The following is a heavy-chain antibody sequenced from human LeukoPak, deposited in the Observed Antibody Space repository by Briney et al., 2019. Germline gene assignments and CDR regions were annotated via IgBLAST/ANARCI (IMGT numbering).Heavy chain of an antibody. J-gene: IGHJ6*03. CDR3: AGTTTMVPYYYYMDV. CDR1: GGSISSYY. CDR2: IYYSGST. Sequence: PSETLSLTCTVSGGSISSYYWSWIRQPPGKGLEWIGYIYYSGSTNYNPSLKSRATISVDTSKNQFSLKLSSVTAADTAVYYCAGTTTMVPYYYYMDVWGKGTTVTISS. V-gene: IGHV4-59*12. D-gene: IGHD3-10*01.